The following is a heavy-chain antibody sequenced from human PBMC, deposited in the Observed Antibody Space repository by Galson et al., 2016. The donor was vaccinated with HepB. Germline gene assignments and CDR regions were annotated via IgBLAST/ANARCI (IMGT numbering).Heavy chain of an antibody. J-gene: IGHJ6*02. CDR1: AFTLSNYR. D-gene: IGHD3-10*01. Sequence: SLRLSCAASAFTLSNYRMYWVRQAPGKGLECVAGISHDGSNKYYADSVKGRCTISRDNSKNTVYLQMNSLRAEDTAVFYCARDYYGGYSIMGGMDVWGQGTTVIVSS. CDR2: ISHDGSNK. CDR3: ARDYYGGYSIMGGMDV. V-gene: IGHV3-30-3*01.